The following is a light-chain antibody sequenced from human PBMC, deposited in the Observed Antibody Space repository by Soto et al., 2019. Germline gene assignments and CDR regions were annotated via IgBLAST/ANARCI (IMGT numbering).Light chain of an antibody. CDR1: QDIHGA. J-gene: IGKJ4*01. CDR2: HAS. Sequence: AIQLTQSPSSLFASVGDRVTITCRASQDIHGALAWYQQKPGKAPKLLIYHASILESGVPSRFSGSGSGTDFTLTISSLQPEDFATYYCQQFNTLFGGGTKVEIK. V-gene: IGKV1-13*02. CDR3: QQFNTL.